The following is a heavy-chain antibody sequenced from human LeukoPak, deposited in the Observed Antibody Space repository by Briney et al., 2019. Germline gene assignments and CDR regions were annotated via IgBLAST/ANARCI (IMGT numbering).Heavy chain of an antibody. D-gene: IGHD3-22*01. CDR2: ISGSGGST. Sequence: GGSLRLSCAASGFTFSSYAMSWVRQAPGKGLEWVSAISGSGGSTYYADSVKGRFTISRDNSKNTLYLQMNSLRAEDTAVYYCAKVGGWYYYDSSGYYYTAPIDYWGQGTLVTVSS. CDR3: AKVGGWYYYDSSGYYYTAPIDY. J-gene: IGHJ4*02. V-gene: IGHV3-23*01. CDR1: GFTFSSYA.